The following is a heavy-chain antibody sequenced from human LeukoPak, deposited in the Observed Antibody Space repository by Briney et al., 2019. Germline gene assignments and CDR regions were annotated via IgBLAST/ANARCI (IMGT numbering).Heavy chain of an antibody. CDR2: IDPSDSYT. V-gene: IGHV5-10-1*01. CDR3: ANNAFAVARGIDY. Sequence: GESLKISCKGSGYSFTSYWISWVRQMPGKGLEWMGRIDPSDSYTNYSPSFQGHVTISADKSISTAYLQWSSLKASDTAMYYCANNAFAVARGIDYGGQGTLVTVSP. CDR1: GYSFTSYW. D-gene: IGHD3-16*01. J-gene: IGHJ4*02.